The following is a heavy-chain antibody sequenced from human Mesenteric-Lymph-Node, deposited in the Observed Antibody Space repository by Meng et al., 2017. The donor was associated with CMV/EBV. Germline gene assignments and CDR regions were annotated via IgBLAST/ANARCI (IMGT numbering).Heavy chain of an antibody. CDR1: GSTFSISS. CDR3: ARGTGLRGSDFFDY. CDR2: VLPLSGKA. D-gene: IGHD7-27*01. J-gene: IGHJ4*02. V-gene: IGHV1-69*01. Sequence: SGSTFSISSFNWVRQAPGQGLEWMGGVLPLSGKANYAQMFQDRVKLTADVSTNTAYMDLNSLTSDDTAVYFCARGTGLRGSDFFDYWGQGTLVTVSS.